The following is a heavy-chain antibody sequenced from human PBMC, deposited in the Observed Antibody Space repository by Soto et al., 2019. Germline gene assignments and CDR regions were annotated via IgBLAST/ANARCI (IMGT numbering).Heavy chain of an antibody. Sequence: SETLSLTCAVYGGSFSGYYWSWIRQPPGKGLEWIGEINHSGSTNYNPSLKSRVTISVDTSKNQFSLKLSSGTAADTAVYYCARRYGYAFDIWGQGTMVTVSS. CDR3: ARRYGYAFDI. CDR2: INHSGST. J-gene: IGHJ3*02. CDR1: GGSFSGYY. D-gene: IGHD4-17*01. V-gene: IGHV4-34*01.